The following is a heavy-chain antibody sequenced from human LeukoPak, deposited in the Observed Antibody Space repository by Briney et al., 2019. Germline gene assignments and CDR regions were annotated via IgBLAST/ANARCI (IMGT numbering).Heavy chain of an antibody. V-gene: IGHV5-51*01. CDR3: ARRAYYGRNVILDY. Sequence: GESLKISCKGSGYTFTTYWIDWVRQMPGKCLEWMGIIYPGDSDTRYSPSFQGQVTISADKSISTAYLQWSSLRASDTAMYYCARRAYYGRNVILDYWGQGNLVTVSS. CDR1: GYTFTTYW. CDR2: IYPGDSDT. J-gene: IGHJ4*02. D-gene: IGHD4-23*01.